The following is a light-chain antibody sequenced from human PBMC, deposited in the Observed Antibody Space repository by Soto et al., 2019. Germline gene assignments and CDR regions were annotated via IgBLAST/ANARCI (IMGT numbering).Light chain of an antibody. CDR2: DAS. Sequence: DIQMTQSPSSLSASVGDRVTITCQASQDISIYLNWYQQKTGKAPKFLIYDASNLETGVPSRFSGSGSGTDFTLTITSLQPEDIATYYCQQYDYPPVTFGGGTKVEIK. V-gene: IGKV1-33*01. J-gene: IGKJ4*01. CDR3: QQYDYPPVT. CDR1: QDISIY.